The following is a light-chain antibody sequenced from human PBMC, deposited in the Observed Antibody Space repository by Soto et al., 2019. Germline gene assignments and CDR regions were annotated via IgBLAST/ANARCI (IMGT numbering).Light chain of an antibody. Sequence: EVVMTQSPATVSVSPGEGVTLSCRASQTISNDLAWYQQKPGQAPRLLIYGASTRATGVPARFSGGGSGTEFTLTISSLQSEDFAFYYCQQNNKWPPVTFGGGTKEEIK. CDR2: GAS. CDR3: QQNNKWPPVT. J-gene: IGKJ4*01. V-gene: IGKV3-15*01. CDR1: QTISND.